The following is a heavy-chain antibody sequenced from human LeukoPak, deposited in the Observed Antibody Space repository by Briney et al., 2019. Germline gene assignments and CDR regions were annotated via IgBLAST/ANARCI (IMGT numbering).Heavy chain of an antibody. CDR1: GFTFSSYA. CDR2: ISYDGSNK. D-gene: IGHD3-10*01. V-gene: IGHV3-30*14. CDR3: ARPIWFGAGYYYYGMDV. J-gene: IGHJ6*02. Sequence: PGRSLRLSCAASGFTFSSYAMHWVRQAPGKGLEWVAVISYDGSNKYYADSVKGRFTISRDNSKNTLYLQMNSLRAEDTAVYYCARPIWFGAGYYYYGMDVWGQGTTVTVSS.